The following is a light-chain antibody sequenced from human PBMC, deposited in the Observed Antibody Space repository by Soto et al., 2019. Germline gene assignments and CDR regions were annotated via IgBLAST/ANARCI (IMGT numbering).Light chain of an antibody. V-gene: IGKV3-20*01. CDR1: QSVSSTY. CDR3: QQYGSSQWT. J-gene: IGKJ1*01. Sequence: EIVLTQSPGTLSLSPGERATLSCRASQSVSSTYLAWYQQKPGQAPRLLLYGASSRATGIPDRFSGSGSGTDFTLTISRLEPEDFAMYYCQQYGSSQWTFG. CDR2: GAS.